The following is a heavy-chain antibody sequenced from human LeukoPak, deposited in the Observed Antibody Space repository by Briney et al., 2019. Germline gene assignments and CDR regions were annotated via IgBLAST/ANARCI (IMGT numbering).Heavy chain of an antibody. V-gene: IGHV3-20*04. CDR2: INWNGGST. J-gene: IGHJ4*02. D-gene: IGHD1-7*01. CDR3: ARERITGTTNYFDY. Sequence: GGSLRLSCAASGFTFDDYCMSWVRQAPGKGLEWVSGINWNGGSTGYADSVKGRFTISRDNAKNSLYLQMNSLRAEDTALYYCARERITGTTNYFDYWGQGTLVTVSS. CDR1: GFTFDDYC.